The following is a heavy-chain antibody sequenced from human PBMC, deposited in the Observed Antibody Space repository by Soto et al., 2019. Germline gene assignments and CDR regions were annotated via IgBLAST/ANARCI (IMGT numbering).Heavy chain of an antibody. V-gene: IGHV1-69*13. J-gene: IGHJ6*02. CDR1: GGTFSSYA. Sequence: SVKVSCKASGGTFSSYAMSWVRQAPGQGLEWMGGIIPIFGTANYAQKFQGRVTITADESTSTAYMELSSLRSEDTAVYYCARNLVRGVIWYYGMDVWGQGTTVTVSS. CDR3: ARNLVRGVIWYYGMDV. CDR2: IIPIFGTA. D-gene: IGHD3-10*01.